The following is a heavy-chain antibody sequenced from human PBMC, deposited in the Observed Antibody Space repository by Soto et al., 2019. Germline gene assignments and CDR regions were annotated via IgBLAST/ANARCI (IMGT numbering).Heavy chain of an antibody. V-gene: IGHV3-9*01. D-gene: IGHD5-12*01. J-gene: IGHJ6*02. CDR3: TKGGYDLIYYFGMDV. CDR1: GFTFHEYA. CDR2: ISSDGDTI. Sequence: DVQLIESGGGWVQPGTSLRVFCAASGFTFHEYAMHWVRQAPGKGLEWVSGISSDGDTIAYADSVQGRFTVFRDNAKNSLYLQMNSLRAEDTALYYCTKGGYDLIYYFGMDVWGQGTTVTVSS.